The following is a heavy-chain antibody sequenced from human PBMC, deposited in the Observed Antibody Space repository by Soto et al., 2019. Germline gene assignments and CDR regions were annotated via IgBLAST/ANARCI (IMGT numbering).Heavy chain of an antibody. D-gene: IGHD3-3*01. CDR1: GYTFSNYY. CDR3: ARDGWFSALRIPFGLDV. J-gene: IGHJ6*02. V-gene: IGHV1-46*01. Sequence: QVQLVQSGAEVKKPGASVTVSCKATGYTFSNYYIHWVRQAPGQGLDWMGIINPNGGSTTYAQKFQGRVTIAREASRNTVDMELSSLTSDDTAVYYCARDGWFSALRIPFGLDVWGQGATVTVSS. CDR2: INPNGGST.